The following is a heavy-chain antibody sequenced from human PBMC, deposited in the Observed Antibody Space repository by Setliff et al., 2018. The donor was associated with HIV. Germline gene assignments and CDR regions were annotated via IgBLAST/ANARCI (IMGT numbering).Heavy chain of an antibody. V-gene: IGHV4-4*07. Sequence: PSETLSLTCTASGGSISSYYWSWIRQPAGKGLEWIGHIYTSGTTNFNPSLQSRVTISVDTSKNQFSLKLSSVTAADTAVYYCATYADRESNRFDPWGQGILVTVSS. J-gene: IGHJ5*02. CDR2: IYTSGTT. D-gene: IGHD3-10*01. CDR3: ATYADRESNRFDP. CDR1: GGSISSYY.